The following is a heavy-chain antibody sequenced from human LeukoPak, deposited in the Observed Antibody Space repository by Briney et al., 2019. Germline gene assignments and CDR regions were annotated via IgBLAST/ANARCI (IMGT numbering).Heavy chain of an antibody. CDR1: GGTFSSYA. J-gene: IGHJ3*02. Sequence: SVKVSCKASGGTFSSYAISWVRQAPGQGLEWMGGIIPIFGTANYAQKFQGRVTITAVKSTSTAYMELSSLRSEDTAVYYCARVAAVAGTMAFDIWGQGTMVTVSS. D-gene: IGHD6-19*01. V-gene: IGHV1-69*06. CDR2: IIPIFGTA. CDR3: ARVAAVAGTMAFDI.